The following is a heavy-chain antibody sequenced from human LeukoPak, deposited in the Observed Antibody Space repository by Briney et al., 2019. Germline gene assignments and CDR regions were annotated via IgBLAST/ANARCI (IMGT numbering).Heavy chain of an antibody. CDR1: GFTFSSYA. CDR2: ISYDGSNK. CDR3: ARGIETGYYYYYMDV. D-gene: IGHD3-9*01. V-gene: IGHV3-30-3*01. J-gene: IGHJ6*03. Sequence: GGSLRLSCAASGFTFSSYAMHWVRQAPGKGLEWVAVISYDGSNKYYADSVKGRFTISRDNSKNTLYLQMNSLRAEDTAVYYCARGIETGYYYYYMDVWGKGTTVTVSS.